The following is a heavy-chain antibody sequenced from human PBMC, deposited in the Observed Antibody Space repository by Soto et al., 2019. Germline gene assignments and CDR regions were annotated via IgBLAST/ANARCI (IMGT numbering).Heavy chain of an antibody. Sequence: WTWIHQSPGKVLEWIGYIHYTGSIMYNPSFKSRLTMAVDTTKNQFSLQLTSVTAADTAVYFCAREDDGGDRDYYGLDVWGQGTTVTVSS. CDR3: AREDDGGDRDYYGLDV. CDR2: IHYTGSI. J-gene: IGHJ6*02. D-gene: IGHD2-21*02. V-gene: IGHV4-30-4*08.